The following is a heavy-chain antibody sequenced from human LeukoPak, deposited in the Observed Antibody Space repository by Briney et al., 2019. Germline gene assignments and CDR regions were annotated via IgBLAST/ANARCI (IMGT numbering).Heavy chain of an antibody. Sequence: HPGGSLRLSCEASGFTFSYIAMSWVRQAPGKGLEWVSSISVDVGDAYYTDSVKGRFTISGDSSKKTLFLQMNSLRTDDTAIYYCAKSSRTGTWGDASDIWGQGTMVSVSS. CDR2: ISVDVGDA. D-gene: IGHD7-27*01. J-gene: IGHJ3*02. CDR1: GFTFSYIA. V-gene: IGHV3-23*01. CDR3: AKSSRTGTWGDASDI.